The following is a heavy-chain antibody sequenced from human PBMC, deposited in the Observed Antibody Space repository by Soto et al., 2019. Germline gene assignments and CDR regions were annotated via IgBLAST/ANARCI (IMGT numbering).Heavy chain of an antibody. D-gene: IGHD3-10*01. CDR2: IIPIFGTA. J-gene: IGHJ4*02. CDR1: GGTFSSYA. CDR3: ARQLQRGITI. Sequence: GASVKVSCKASGGTFSSYAISWLRQAPGQGLEWMGGIIPIFGTANYAQKFQGRVTITADKSTSTAYMGLSSLRSEDTAVYYCARQLQRGITIWGQGTLVTVSS. V-gene: IGHV1-69*06.